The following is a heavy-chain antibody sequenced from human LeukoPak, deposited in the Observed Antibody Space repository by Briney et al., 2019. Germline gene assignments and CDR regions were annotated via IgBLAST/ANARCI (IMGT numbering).Heavy chain of an antibody. Sequence: GASVKVSCKASGYTFTSYDINWVRQATGQGLEWMGWMNPNSGNTGYAQKFQGRVTMTRNTSISTAYMELSSLRSEDTAVYYCARGLLWFGGLTTLPDYWGQGTLVTVSS. V-gene: IGHV1-8*01. D-gene: IGHD3-10*01. CDR3: ARGLLWFGGLTTLPDY. CDR1: GYTFTSYD. CDR2: MNPNSGNT. J-gene: IGHJ4*02.